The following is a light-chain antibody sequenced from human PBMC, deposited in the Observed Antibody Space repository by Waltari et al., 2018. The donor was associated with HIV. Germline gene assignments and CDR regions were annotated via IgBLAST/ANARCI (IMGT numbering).Light chain of an antibody. CDR3: CSYAGIWGV. J-gene: IGLJ1*01. CDR2: DVN. Sequence: QSALTQPRSVSGSPGQSVTISCTGTSSDVGAYNYVSWYQQHPGKAPKLMIYDVNKRPSGVPDRVSGSKSGNTASLNISGLQAEDESDYYCCSYAGIWGVFGTGTKVTVL. V-gene: IGLV2-11*01. CDR1: SSDVGAYNY.